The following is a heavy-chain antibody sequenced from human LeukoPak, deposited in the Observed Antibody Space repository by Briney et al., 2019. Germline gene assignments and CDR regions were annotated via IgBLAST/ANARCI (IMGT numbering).Heavy chain of an antibody. CDR1: GYTFTSYY. CDR3: ARAFYPGYYSYMAV. D-gene: IGHD3-3*02. CDR2: INPRGGST. J-gene: IGHJ6*03. V-gene: IGHV1-46*01. Sequence: ASVKVSCKASGYTFTSYYMHWMRQAPGQGPEWMGIINPRGGSTDYAQKFQGRVTMTSDTSTSTVYMELHSLRSEDTAVYYCARAFYPGYYSYMAVWGKGTTVTVSS.